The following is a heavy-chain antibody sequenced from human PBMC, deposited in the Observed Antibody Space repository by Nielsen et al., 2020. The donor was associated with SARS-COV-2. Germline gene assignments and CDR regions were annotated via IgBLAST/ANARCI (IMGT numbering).Heavy chain of an antibody. CDR3: VKDSSLVWFGESWFDP. J-gene: IGHJ5*02. CDR2: INWNGANT. V-gene: IGHV3-20*01. CDR1: GFTFDDYG. D-gene: IGHD3-10*01. Sequence: GGSMRLSCAASGFTFDDYGMSWVRQAPGKGLELVSGINWNGANTGYADSVRGRFTISRDNAKNSLYLQMNSLRAEDTALYHCVKDSSLVWFGESWFDPWGQGTLVTVSS.